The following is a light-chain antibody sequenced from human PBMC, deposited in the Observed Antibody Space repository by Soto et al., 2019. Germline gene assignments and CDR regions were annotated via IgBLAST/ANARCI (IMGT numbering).Light chain of an antibody. Sequence: DIQMTQSPSSVSASVGDRVTITCRASQGISSWLAWDQQKPGKAPKLLIYAASSLQRGVPSRFSGSGSGTDFTLTISSLQPEDFATYYCQQATSFPWTFGQGTKVEIK. CDR1: QGISSW. V-gene: IGKV1-12*01. J-gene: IGKJ1*01. CDR3: QQATSFPWT. CDR2: AAS.